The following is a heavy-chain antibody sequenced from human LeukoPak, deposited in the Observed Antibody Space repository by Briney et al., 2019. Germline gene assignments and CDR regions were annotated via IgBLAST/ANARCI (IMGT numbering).Heavy chain of an antibody. CDR3: ARVFGSGSYGQPWYYFDY. V-gene: IGHV3-21*01. D-gene: IGHD3-10*01. Sequence: GGSLRLSCAVSGFTFSSYTMNWVRRAPGKGLEWVSSISSGSGYIYYADSVKGRFTISRDNAENSLYLQMNSLRAEDTAVYYCARVFGSGSYGQPWYYFDYWGQGTLVTVSS. J-gene: IGHJ4*02. CDR2: ISSGSGYI. CDR1: GFTFSSYT.